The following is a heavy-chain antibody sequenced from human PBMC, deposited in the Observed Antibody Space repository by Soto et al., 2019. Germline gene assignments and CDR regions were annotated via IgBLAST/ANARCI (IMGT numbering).Heavy chain of an antibody. Sequence: SETLSLTWTVSGGSISSYYWSWVRQPPGKGLGWTGYISYTGSTNYNPSLKSRVTISVNPSKNQYSLKLRSVTPTDPAVYYCASGGQGQDFSSRYSYEDFLDAWGQGTLVTVSS. V-gene: IGHV4-59*01. CDR1: GGSISSYY. J-gene: IGHJ5*02. D-gene: IGHD3-3*01. CDR2: ISYTGST. CDR3: ASGGQGQDFSSRYSYEDFLDA.